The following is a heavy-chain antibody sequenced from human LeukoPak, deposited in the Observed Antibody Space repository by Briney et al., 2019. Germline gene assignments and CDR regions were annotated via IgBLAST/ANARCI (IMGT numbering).Heavy chain of an antibody. J-gene: IGHJ4*02. CDR1: GYTFTSYA. CDR2: INAGNGNT. Sequence: GASVKVSCKASGYTFTSYAMHWVCQAPGQRLEWMGWINAGNGNTKYSQKFQGRVTITRDTSASTAYMELSSLRSEDTAVYYSARETRNSGSLDYWGQGTLVTVSS. D-gene: IGHD3-10*01. CDR3: ARETRNSGSLDY. V-gene: IGHV1-3*01.